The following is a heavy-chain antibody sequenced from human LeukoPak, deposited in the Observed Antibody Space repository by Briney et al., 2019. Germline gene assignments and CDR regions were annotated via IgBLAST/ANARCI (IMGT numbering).Heavy chain of an antibody. Sequence: GGSLRLSCAASGFTFSSYAMSWVRQAPGKGLEWVSTISGSGVSTYYADSVKGRFTISRDNSKNTPCLQMNSLSAEDTAVYYCAKEEEMARILYYFDYWGQGTLVTVSS. D-gene: IGHD5-24*01. V-gene: IGHV3-23*01. CDR2: ISGSGVST. CDR3: AKEEEMARILYYFDY. J-gene: IGHJ4*02. CDR1: GFTFSSYA.